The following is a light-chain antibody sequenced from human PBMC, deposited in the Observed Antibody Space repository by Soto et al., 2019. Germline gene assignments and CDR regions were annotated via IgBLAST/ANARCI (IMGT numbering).Light chain of an antibody. CDR2: ATS. CDR1: QTISSNY. J-gene: IGKJ1*01. V-gene: IGKV3-20*01. CDR3: QQYVSWT. Sequence: EIVLTQSPGTLSVSPGERATLSCRASQTISSNYLAWYQQKPGQAPSLLIYATSSRATGIPDRFSGSGSGTDFTLTSSRLEPEDSAIYYCQQYVSWTFGQGTKVEIK.